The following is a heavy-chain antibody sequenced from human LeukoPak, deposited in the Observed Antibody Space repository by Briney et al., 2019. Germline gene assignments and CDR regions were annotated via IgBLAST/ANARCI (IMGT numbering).Heavy chain of an antibody. CDR3: AKGFGTAPFDP. J-gene: IGHJ5*02. Sequence: GGSLRLSCAASGFTFSSYEMNWVRQAPGKGLEWVSYISSSGSTIYYADSVKGRFTISRDNAKNSLYLQMNSLKAEDTAVYYCAKGFGTAPFDPWGQGTLVTVSS. CDR1: GFTFSSYE. D-gene: IGHD3-10*01. CDR2: ISSSGSTI. V-gene: IGHV3-48*03.